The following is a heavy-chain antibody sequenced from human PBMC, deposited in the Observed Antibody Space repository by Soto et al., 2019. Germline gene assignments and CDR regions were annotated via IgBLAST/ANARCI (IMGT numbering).Heavy chain of an antibody. CDR3: AKDRFGIVGPVDY. D-gene: IGHD1-26*01. Sequence: SLRLSCAASGLIFSDYAMSWVRQAPGKGLECVACIGGSGDKTFYADSVKGRFTISRDNSKNTVSLHMNSLRVDDTAVYFCAKDRFGIVGPVDYWGPGTLVTVSS. CDR2: IGGSGDKT. J-gene: IGHJ4*02. V-gene: IGHV3-23*01. CDR1: GLIFSDYA.